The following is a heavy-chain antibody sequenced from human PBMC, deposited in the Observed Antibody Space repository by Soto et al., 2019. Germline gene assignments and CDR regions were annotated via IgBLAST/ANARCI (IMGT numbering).Heavy chain of an antibody. V-gene: IGHV1-46*01. CDR1: GDTFTDYY. CDR3: ARGGHVVVVTAALDY. J-gene: IGHJ4*02. CDR2: VNPSGGHT. Sequence: QVQLVQSGAEVKKPGASVKVSCKASGDTFTDYYIHWVRQAPGQGLEWIGTVNPSGGHTTYAQHFLGRRTMTRDTSTSTLYMALTSLTSKDTAVYYCARGGHVVVVTAALDYWGQGTLVTVSS. D-gene: IGHD2-21*02.